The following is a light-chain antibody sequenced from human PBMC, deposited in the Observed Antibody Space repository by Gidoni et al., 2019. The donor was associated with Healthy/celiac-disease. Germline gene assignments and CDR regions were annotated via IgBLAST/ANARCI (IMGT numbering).Light chain of an antibody. Sequence: EIQMTQSPSALSASVGDRVTITCQACQDISSYLTWYQQKPGKAPKLLIYDASNMETGVPSRFSGSGSGTDFTFTISSLQPEDIAAYYCQQYDNHPPTFGEGTKVEIK. CDR2: DAS. J-gene: IGKJ4*01. V-gene: IGKV1-33*01. CDR1: QDISSY. CDR3: QQYDNHPPT.